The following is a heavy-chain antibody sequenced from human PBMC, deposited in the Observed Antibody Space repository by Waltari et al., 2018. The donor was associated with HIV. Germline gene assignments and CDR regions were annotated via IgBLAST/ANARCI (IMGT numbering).Heavy chain of an antibody. Sequence: LVQSGGGEVQEGGSLVLSCSGSGFNFRRFSLNWVRQTPRRGLEVVASWRRETYEANYVASVRGRFSISRDNAKSSAYLEMTSLRVEDTATYYCVRDDPGYVAIDYWGQGSQVVVS. J-gene: IGHJ4*02. CDR1: GFNFRRFS. V-gene: IGHV3-7*03. D-gene: IGHD2-15*01. CDR2: RRETYEA. CDR3: VRDDPGYVAIDY.